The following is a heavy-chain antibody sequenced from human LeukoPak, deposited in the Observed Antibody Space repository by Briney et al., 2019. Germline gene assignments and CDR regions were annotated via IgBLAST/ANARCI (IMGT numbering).Heavy chain of an antibody. Sequence: GGALILSCAASGFTFSNPWMRSVRQAPGKGLEWVDRIKSKPDGGTTDYAVTVKGRFTISRDDSKTTLYLQMNSLKTEDTAVYYCTTAVGMYYDFWSGYLNNWFDPWGQGTLVTVSS. CDR3: TTAVGMYYDFWSGYLNNWFDP. CDR1: GFTFSNPW. CDR2: IKSKPDGGTT. V-gene: IGHV3-15*05. D-gene: IGHD3-3*01. J-gene: IGHJ5*02.